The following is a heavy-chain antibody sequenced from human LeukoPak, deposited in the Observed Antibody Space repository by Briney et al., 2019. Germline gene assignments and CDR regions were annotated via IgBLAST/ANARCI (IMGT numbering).Heavy chain of an antibody. CDR3: ATVVVVAATNYYYYATDV. J-gene: IGHJ6*02. Sequence: SETLSLTCTVSGGSIRSDDYYWSWIRQPPGKGLEWIGYIFYTGNTHYNPSLQGRVTFSVDTSKNQFSLKLSSMTAADTAVYFCATVVVVAATNYYYYATDVWGQGTTVTVSS. V-gene: IGHV4-30-4*01. CDR2: IFYTGNT. CDR1: GGSIRSDDYY. D-gene: IGHD2-15*01.